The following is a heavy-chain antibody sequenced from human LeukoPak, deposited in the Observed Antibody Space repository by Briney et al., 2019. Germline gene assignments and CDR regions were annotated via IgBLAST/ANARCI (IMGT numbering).Heavy chain of an antibody. J-gene: IGHJ6*02. D-gene: IGHD6-19*01. CDR2: IYYSGST. Sequence: SETLSLTCTVSGGSISSYYWSWIRQPPGKGLEWIGYIYYSGSTNYNPSLKSRVTISVDTSKNQFSLKLSSVTAADTAVYYCARKTFSSGWYPGSYYYYGMDVWGQGTTVTVSS. CDR1: GGSISSYY. CDR3: ARKTFSSGWYPGSYYYYGMDV. V-gene: IGHV4-59*08.